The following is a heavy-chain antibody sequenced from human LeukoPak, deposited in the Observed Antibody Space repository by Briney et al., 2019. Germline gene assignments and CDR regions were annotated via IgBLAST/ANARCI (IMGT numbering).Heavy chain of an antibody. Sequence: PGGSLRLSCSGSGFTFSRHNMHWVRQAPGKGLEYVSAISYNGDSTYYVDSVKGRFTISRDNSKNTLDLQMSSLRPKDTAVYHCVSDRETQEQIWGPGTLVTVSS. D-gene: IGHD1-26*01. J-gene: IGHJ3*02. CDR2: ISYNGDST. CDR1: GFTFSRHN. CDR3: VSDRETQEQI. V-gene: IGHV3-64D*09.